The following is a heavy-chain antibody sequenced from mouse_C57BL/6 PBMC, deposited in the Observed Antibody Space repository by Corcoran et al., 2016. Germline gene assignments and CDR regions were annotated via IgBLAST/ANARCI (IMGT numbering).Heavy chain of an antibody. CDR2: INTYSGVP. D-gene: IGHD3-3*01. CDR3: ARGTPFDY. CDR1: GYTFTTYG. Sequence: QIQLVQTGPELKKPGETVKISRKASGYTFTTYGMSGVKQAPGKGLKWMGGINTYSGVPTYADDFKGRFAFSLETSASTAYLQINNLKNEDTATYFCARGTPFDYWGQGTTLTVSS. V-gene: IGHV9-3*01. J-gene: IGHJ2*01.